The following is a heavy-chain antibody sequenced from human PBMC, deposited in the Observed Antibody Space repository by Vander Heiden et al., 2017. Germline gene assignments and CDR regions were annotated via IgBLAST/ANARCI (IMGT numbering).Heavy chain of an antibody. CDR3: GRDRSWVDA. CDR2: IKEDGSAA. CDR1: GFNFSRYW. Sequence: EVQLVESGGGLVQPGGSLRLSCATSGFNFSRYWMTWVRQAPVRGLEWVANIKEDGSAAYYVDSVKGRFTLSRDNAKNSLYLQMNSLTAEDTAVYYCGRDRSWVDAWGQGTLVTVSS. V-gene: IGHV3-7*01. D-gene: IGHD1-26*01. J-gene: IGHJ5*02.